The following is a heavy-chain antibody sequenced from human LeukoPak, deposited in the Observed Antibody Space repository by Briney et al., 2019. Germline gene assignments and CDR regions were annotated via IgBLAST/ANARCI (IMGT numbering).Heavy chain of an antibody. CDR3: AKVFQASGSDYLGPFDY. D-gene: IGHD3-10*01. CDR1: GFTFSNYW. CDR2: VNSDGSST. V-gene: IGHV3-74*01. J-gene: IGHJ4*02. Sequence: GGSLRLSCAASGFTFSNYWMHWVRQAPGKGLVWVSRVNSDGSSTTYADSVKGRFTISRDNSKNTLYLQMNSLRAEDTAVYYWAKVFQASGSDYLGPFDYWGQGTLVTVSS.